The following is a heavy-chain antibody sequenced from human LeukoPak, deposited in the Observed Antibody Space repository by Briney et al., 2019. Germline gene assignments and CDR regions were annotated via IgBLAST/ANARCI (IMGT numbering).Heavy chain of an antibody. CDR1: GGSFSGYY. CDR2: INHSRST. V-gene: IGHV4-34*01. D-gene: IGHD3-10*01. J-gene: IGHJ4*02. Sequence: SETLSLTCAVYGGSFSGYYWSWIRQPPGKGLEWIGEINHSRSTNYNPSLKSRVTISVDTSKNQFSLKLSSVTAADTAVYYCARGQGGSGSYYKRWGQGTLVTVSS. CDR3: ARGQGGSGSYYKR.